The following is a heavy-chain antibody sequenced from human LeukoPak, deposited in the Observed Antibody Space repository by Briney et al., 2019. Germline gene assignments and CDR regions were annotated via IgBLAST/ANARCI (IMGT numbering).Heavy chain of an antibody. J-gene: IGHJ4*02. CDR2: IKEDGSEQ. CDR1: GFTFSSYA. D-gene: IGHD1-14*01. Sequence: PGGSLRLSCAASGFTFSSYAMSWVRQAPGKGLEWVANIKEDGSEQYYPASLKGRFTISRDNVRDSLFLQINSLRAEDTAVYYCARDSFETDIDYWGQGTLVTVSS. V-gene: IGHV3-7*01. CDR3: ARDSFETDIDY.